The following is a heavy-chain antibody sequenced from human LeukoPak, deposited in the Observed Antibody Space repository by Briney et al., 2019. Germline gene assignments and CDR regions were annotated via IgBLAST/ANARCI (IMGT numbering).Heavy chain of an antibody. CDR1: GGSFSGYY. J-gene: IGHJ3*02. CDR2: INHSGST. Sequence: SETLSLTCAVYGGSFSGYYWSWIRQPPGKGLEWIGEINHSGSTNYNPSLKSRVTIPVDTSKNQFSLKLSSVTAADTAVYYCARTTVVTPSAFDIWGQGTMVTVSS. CDR3: ARTTVVTPSAFDI. V-gene: IGHV4-34*01. D-gene: IGHD4-23*01.